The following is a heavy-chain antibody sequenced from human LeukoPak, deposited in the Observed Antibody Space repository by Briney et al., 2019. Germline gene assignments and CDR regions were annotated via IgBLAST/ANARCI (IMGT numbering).Heavy chain of an antibody. D-gene: IGHD3-22*01. CDR3: ARETKWLGFFQH. CDR2: ISYDGSNE. J-gene: IGHJ1*01. V-gene: IGHV3-30*03. Sequence: AGSLRLSCAASGFTFSLSGMHWVRQAPGKGLEWVAVISYDGSNEYYADSVKGRFTISRDNSKHTLYLQMNSLRAEDTAVYYCARETKWLGFFQHWGQGTLVTVSS. CDR1: GFTFSLSG.